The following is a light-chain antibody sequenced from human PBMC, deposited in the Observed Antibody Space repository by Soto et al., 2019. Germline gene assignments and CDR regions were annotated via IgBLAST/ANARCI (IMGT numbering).Light chain of an antibody. CDR2: TNN. Sequence: QSVLTQPPSASGTPGQRVTISCSGSNSNIGSNVVNWYQHLPGTAPTLLIYTNNQRPSGVPDRFSGSKSGTSASLAISGLQSDDEADYYCSSYTSTSTLGVFGGGTKLTVL. CDR1: NSNIGSNV. CDR3: SSYTSTSTLGV. J-gene: IGLJ3*02. V-gene: IGLV1-44*01.